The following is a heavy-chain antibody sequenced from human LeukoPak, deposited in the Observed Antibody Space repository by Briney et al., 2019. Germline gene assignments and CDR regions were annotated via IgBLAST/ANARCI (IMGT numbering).Heavy chain of an antibody. CDR2: IYYSGST. J-gene: IGHJ4*01. V-gene: IGHV4-39*07. Sequence: SETLSLTCTVSGGSISSSSYYWGWIRQPPGKGLEWIGSIYYSGSTYYNPSLKSRVTISIDTSKNQFSLRLSSVAAADTAEYYCARSKDCGGDCWLIFDYWGHGTLVTVSS. D-gene: IGHD2-21*02. CDR1: GGSISSSSYY. CDR3: ARSKDCGGDCWLIFDY.